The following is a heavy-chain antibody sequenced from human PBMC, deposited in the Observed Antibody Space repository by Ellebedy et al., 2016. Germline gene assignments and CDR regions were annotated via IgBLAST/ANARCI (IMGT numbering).Heavy chain of an antibody. CDR3: ARVLDYGGNRRGY. CDR2: ISGSGITI. Sequence: GESLKISXAASGFTFSDYYMSWIRQIPGKGLEWVSYISGSGITIYYADSVKGRFTIPRDNAKNSLYLQMNSLRDEDTAVYYCARVLDYGGNRRGYWGQGTLVTVSS. D-gene: IGHD4-23*01. J-gene: IGHJ4*02. V-gene: IGHV3-11*04. CDR1: GFTFSDYY.